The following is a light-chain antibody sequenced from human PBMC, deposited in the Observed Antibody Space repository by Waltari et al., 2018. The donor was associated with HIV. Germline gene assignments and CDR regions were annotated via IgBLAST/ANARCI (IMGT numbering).Light chain of an antibody. V-gene: IGLV1-44*01. Sequence: QSVLTQPPSASGTPGQRVTISCSGSPSNIGSNSFNWYQQLPGTAPRVLIYRTDQRPSGVPDRFSGSQSGASASLAISGLQSEDEAAYYCESWDDSGSVVFGGGTQLTVL. CDR3: ESWDDSGSVV. J-gene: IGLJ2*01. CDR1: PSNIGSNS. CDR2: RTD.